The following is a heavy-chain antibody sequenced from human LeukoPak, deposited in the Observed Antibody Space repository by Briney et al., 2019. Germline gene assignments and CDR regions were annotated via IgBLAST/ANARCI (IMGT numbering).Heavy chain of an antibody. D-gene: IGHD3-22*01. J-gene: IGHJ4*02. V-gene: IGHV3-23*01. CDR1: GFTFSSYA. Sequence: PGGSLRLSCAASGFTFSSYAMSWVRQAPGKGLEWVSAISGSGGSTYYADSVKGRFTISRDNSKNTLYLQMNSLRAEDTAVYYCAKDRSYYDSSGYYFPVPPDYWGQGTLVTVSS. CDR3: AKDRSYYDSSGYYFPVPPDY. CDR2: ISGSGGST.